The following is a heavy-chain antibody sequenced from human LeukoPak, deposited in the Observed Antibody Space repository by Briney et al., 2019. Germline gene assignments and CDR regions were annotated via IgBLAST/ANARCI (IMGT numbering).Heavy chain of an antibody. CDR2: IWYDGSNK. CDR3: ARTTRTWEDV. D-gene: IGHD1-14*01. J-gene: IGHJ6*04. Sequence: AGGSLRLSCAASGFTFSSYGMHGVRQAPGEGLEWVAVIWYDGSNKYYADSVKGRFTISRDNSKNTLYLQMNSLRAEDTAVYYCARTTRTWEDVWGKGTTVTVSS. V-gene: IGHV3-33*01. CDR1: GFTFSSYG.